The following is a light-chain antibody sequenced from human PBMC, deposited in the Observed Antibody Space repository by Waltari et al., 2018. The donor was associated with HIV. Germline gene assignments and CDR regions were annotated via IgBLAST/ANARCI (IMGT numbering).Light chain of an antibody. J-gene: IGLJ2*01. Sequence: QSALTQPASVSGSPGQSITISCTGTRNDIGTYNYVSWYQQHPGNVPKLFIYEVTKRPSGVSNRFSGSKSGNTASLTISGLQAEDEAAYYCCSYTSTTTSILFAGGTKLTVL. CDR1: RNDIGTYNY. V-gene: IGLV2-14*01. CDR3: CSYTSTTTSIL. CDR2: EVT.